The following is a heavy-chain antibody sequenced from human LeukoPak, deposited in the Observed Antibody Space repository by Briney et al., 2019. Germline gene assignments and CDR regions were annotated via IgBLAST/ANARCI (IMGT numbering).Heavy chain of an antibody. D-gene: IGHD3-22*01. J-gene: IGHJ4*02. CDR2: INHSGST. V-gene: IGHV4-34*01. CDR3: ARAPSDYYDSSGYLDY. Sequence: SETLSLTCAVYGGSFSGYYWSWIRQPPGKGLEWIGEINHSGSTNYNPSLKSRVTISVDTSKKQFSLKLSSVTAADTAVYYCARAPSDYYDSSGYLDYWGQGTLVTVSS. CDR1: GGSFSGYY.